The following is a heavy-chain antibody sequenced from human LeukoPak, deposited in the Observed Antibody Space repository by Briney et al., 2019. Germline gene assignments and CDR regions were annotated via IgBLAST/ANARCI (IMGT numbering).Heavy chain of an antibody. CDR2: IYYSGST. Sequence: SETLSLTCTVSGGSISSSSYYWGWLRQPPGKGLEWIGSIYYSGSTYYNPSLKSRVTISVDTSKNQFSLKLSSVTAADTAVYYCARVSVVGATFAFDIWGQGTMVTVSS. CDR1: GGSISSSSYY. D-gene: IGHD1-26*01. CDR3: ARVSVVGATFAFDI. V-gene: IGHV4-39*01. J-gene: IGHJ3*02.